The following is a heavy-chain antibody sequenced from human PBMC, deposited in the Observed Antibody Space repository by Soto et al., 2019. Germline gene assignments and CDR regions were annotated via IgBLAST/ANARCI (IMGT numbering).Heavy chain of an antibody. V-gene: IGHV4-31*03. CDR1: GGSISSGGYY. CDR2: IYYSGST. CDR3: ARDHRHGYSSSWNSGMDV. Sequence: SETLSLTCTVSGGSISSGGYYWSWIRQHPGKGLEWIGYIYYSGSTYYNPSLKSRVTISVDTSKDQFSLKLSSVTAADTAVYYCARDHRHGYSSSWNSGMDVWGQGTTVTAP. D-gene: IGHD6-13*01. J-gene: IGHJ6*02.